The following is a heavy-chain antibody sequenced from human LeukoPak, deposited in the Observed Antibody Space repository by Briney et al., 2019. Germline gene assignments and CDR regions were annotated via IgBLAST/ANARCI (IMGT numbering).Heavy chain of an antibody. V-gene: IGHV1-18*01. Sequence: ASVKVSCKAPGYTFTNYGISWVRQAPGQGLEWMGWVSAYADNTNYVQKLQGRVTMTTDTSTSTAYMELRSLISDDTAVYYCARDCIGCHGFDYWGQGTLVTVSS. CDR2: VSAYADNT. CDR1: GYTFTNYG. CDR3: ARDCIGCHGFDY. J-gene: IGHJ4*02. D-gene: IGHD2-15*01.